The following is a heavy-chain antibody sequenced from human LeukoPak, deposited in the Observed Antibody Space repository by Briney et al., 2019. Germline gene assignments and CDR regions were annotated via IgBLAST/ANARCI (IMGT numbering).Heavy chain of an antibody. Sequence: SETLSLTCTASGYSISSGYYWGWIRQPPGKGLEWIGSIYHSGSTYYNPSLKSRVTISVDASKNQFSLKLSSVTAADTAVYYCARLAGLGIFDYWGQGTLVTVSS. CDR3: ARLAGLGIFDY. J-gene: IGHJ4*02. V-gene: IGHV4-38-2*02. CDR1: GYSISSGYY. D-gene: IGHD3/OR15-3a*01. CDR2: IYHSGST.